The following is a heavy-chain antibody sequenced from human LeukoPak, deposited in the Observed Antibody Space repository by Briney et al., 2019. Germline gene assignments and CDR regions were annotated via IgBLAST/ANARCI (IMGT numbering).Heavy chain of an antibody. CDR1: GGSISSYY. CDR3: ARDPEMVRGPKNNFDY. Sequence: KPSETLSLTCTVSGGSISSYYWSWIRQPPGKGLEWIGYIYYSGSTYYNPSLKSRVTISVDTSKNQFSLKLSSVTAADTAVYYCARDPEMVRGPKNNFDYWGQGTLVTVSS. V-gene: IGHV4-59*04. D-gene: IGHD3-10*01. CDR2: IYYSGST. J-gene: IGHJ4*02.